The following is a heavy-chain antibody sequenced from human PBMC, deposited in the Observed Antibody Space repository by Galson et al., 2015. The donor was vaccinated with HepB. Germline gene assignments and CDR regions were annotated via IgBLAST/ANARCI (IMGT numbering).Heavy chain of an antibody. CDR3: AKFYGDCNSFSCYRGADL. Sequence: SLRLSCAASGFTITNYALSWVRQAPGKGLEWVSAVSGSGDNTYYADSVKGRFTISRDNSKNTLFLQMNSLRAEDTAVYYCAKFYGDCNSFSCYRGADLWGQGTLVTVSS. V-gene: IGHV3-23*01. CDR1: GFTITNYA. D-gene: IGHD2-2*01. J-gene: IGHJ1*01. CDR2: VSGSGDNT.